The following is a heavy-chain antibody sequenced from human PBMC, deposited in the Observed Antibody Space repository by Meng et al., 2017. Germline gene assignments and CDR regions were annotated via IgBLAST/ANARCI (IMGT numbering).Heavy chain of an antibody. Sequence: GESLKISCAASGFTFSSYSMNWVRQAPGKRLEWVSSISSSSSYIYYADSVKGRFTISRDNAKNSLYLQMNSLRAEDTAVYYCARGGRVGYYDSSGYYAVDYWGQGTLVTVSS. V-gene: IGHV3-21*01. J-gene: IGHJ4*02. CDR3: ARGGRVGYYDSSGYYAVDY. D-gene: IGHD3-22*01. CDR1: GFTFSSYS. CDR2: ISSSSSYI.